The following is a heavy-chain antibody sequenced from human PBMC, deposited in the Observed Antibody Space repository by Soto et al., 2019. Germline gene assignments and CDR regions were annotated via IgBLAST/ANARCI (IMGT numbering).Heavy chain of an antibody. CDR2: ISKDGSNK. CDR3: ARSRSGAVADSFDF. V-gene: IGHV3-30*04. D-gene: IGHD3-10*01. Sequence: QVPVVESGGGVVQPGRSLRLSCAASGFTFSRYAIHWVRQVPGKGLEWVSVISKDGSNKYYVDSVKGRFTISRDNSRNKLYLQMNSLIDEDAAVYYCARSRSGAVADSFDFWGQGTLGTVSS. CDR1: GFTFSRYA. J-gene: IGHJ4*02.